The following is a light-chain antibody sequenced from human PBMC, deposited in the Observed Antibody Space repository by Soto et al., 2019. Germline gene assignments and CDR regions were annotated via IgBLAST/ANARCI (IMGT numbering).Light chain of an antibody. J-gene: IGLJ2*01. V-gene: IGLV2-23*01. CDR2: DDN. CDR1: RSDVGGYNL. CDR3: SSYAGRITLV. Sequence: QSGLTQTASVSGSPGQSITMSCTGSRSDVGGYNLVSWYQQHPGKAPKLLISDDNKRPSGVSDRFSGSKSGNMASLTISGLQAEDEGDYYCSSYAGRITLVFGGGTQLTVL.